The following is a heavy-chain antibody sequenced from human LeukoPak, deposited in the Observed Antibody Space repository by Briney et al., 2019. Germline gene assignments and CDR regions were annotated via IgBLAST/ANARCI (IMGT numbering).Heavy chain of an antibody. V-gene: IGHV3-15*05. Sequence: RGSLRVSCAASGFTFSNAWMAWVREVPGKGLEWLGRIKSKTDGETADDAAPVRGRSFISRDDRKATLYVEINSLKTEGIGIYYCTIVLRPYRGSGYRNCFDPWGRGTLVTVSS. CDR3: TIVLRPYRGSGYRNCFDP. D-gene: IGHD3-22*01. CDR2: IKSKTDGETA. J-gene: IGHJ5*02. CDR1: GFTFSNAW.